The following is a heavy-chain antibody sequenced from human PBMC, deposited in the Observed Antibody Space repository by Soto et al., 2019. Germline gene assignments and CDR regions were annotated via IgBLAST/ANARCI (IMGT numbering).Heavy chain of an antibody. D-gene: IGHD6-19*01. CDR1: GFTFDDYA. J-gene: IGHJ1*01. V-gene: IGHV3-9*01. Sequence: GGSLRLSCAASGFTFDDYAMHWVRQAPGKGLEWVSGISWNSGSIGYADSVKGRFTISRDNAKNSLYLQMNSLRAEDTALYYCAKDGIAVAGPKYFQHWGQGTLVTVSS. CDR3: AKDGIAVAGPKYFQH. CDR2: ISWNSGSI.